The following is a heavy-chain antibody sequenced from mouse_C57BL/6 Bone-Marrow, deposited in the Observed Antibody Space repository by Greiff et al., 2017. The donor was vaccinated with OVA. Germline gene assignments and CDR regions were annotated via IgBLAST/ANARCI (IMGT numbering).Heavy chain of an antibody. J-gene: IGHJ3*01. V-gene: IGHV1-12*01. CDR3: ARSNYCGSSGFAD. Sequence: SGAELVRPGASVKMSCKASGYTFTSYNMHWVKQTPRQGLEWIGAIYPGNGDTSYNQKFKGKATLTVDKSSSTAYMQLSSLTSEDAAVYFSARSNYCGSSGFADWGQGTLVTVSA. CDR1: GYTFTSYN. CDR2: IYPGNGDT. D-gene: IGHD1-1*01.